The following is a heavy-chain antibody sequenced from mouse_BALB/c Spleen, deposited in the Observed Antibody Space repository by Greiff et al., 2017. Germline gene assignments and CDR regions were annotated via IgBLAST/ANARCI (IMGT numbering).Heavy chain of an antibody. CDR2: ISSGGST. CDR1: GFTFSSYA. D-gene: IGHD1-2*01. J-gene: IGHJ4*01. CDR3: ARRTTATDYYAMDY. V-gene: IGHV5-6-5*01. Sequence: EVQRVESGGGLVKPGGSLKLSCAASGFTFSSYAMSWVRQTPEKRLEWVASISSGGSTYYPDSVKGRFTISRDNARNILYLQMSSLRSEDTAMYYCARRTTATDYYAMDYWGQGTSVTVSS.